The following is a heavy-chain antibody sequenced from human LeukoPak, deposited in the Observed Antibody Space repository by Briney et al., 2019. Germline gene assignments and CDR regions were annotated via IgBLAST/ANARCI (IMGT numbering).Heavy chain of an antibody. CDR1: GFTFSSYA. D-gene: IGHD1-26*01. J-gene: IGHJ4*02. CDR2: ISGSGGST. CDR3: AKAHGNSGKAIVGAQ. V-gene: IGHV3-23*01. Sequence: GGSLRLSCAASGFTFSSYAMSWVRQAPGKGLELVSAISGSGGSTYYADSVKGRFTISRDNSKNTLYLQMNSLRAEDTAVYYCAKAHGNSGKAIVGAQWGQGTLVTVSS.